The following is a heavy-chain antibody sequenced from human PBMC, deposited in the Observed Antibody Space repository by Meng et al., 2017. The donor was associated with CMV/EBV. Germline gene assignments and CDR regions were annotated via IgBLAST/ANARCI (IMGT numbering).Heavy chain of an antibody. Sequence: LTCAVYGGSFSGYYWSWIHQSPGKGLEWIGEINHSGSTNYNPSLKSRVTISVDTSKNQFSLKLSSVTAADTAVYYCARGGRGSYFLHWGQGILVTVSS. D-gene: IGHD1-26*01. CDR1: GGSFSGYY. CDR2: INHSGST. J-gene: IGHJ1*01. CDR3: ARGGRGSYFLH. V-gene: IGHV4-34*01.